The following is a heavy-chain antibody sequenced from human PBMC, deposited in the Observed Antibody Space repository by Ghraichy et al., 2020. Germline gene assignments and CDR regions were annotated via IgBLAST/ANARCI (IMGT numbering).Heavy chain of an antibody. CDR2: IKQDGSES. J-gene: IGHJ4*02. V-gene: IGHV3-7*03. D-gene: IGHD6-13*01. Sequence: GGSLRLSCAASGFTFSSYWMNWVRQAPGKGPEWVANIKQDGSESYYVDSVKGRFTISRDNAKNSLYLQMNSLRAEDTAVYYCARSDIAASGFYHFDYWGQGTLVTVSS. CDR1: GFTFSSYW. CDR3: ARSDIAASGFYHFDY.